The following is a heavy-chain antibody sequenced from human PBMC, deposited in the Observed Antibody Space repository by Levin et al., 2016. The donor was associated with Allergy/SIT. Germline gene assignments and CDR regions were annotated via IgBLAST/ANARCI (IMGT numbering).Heavy chain of an antibody. Sequence: SLKISCAASGFTFDDYAMHWVRQAPGKGLEWVLGISWNSGSIGYADSVKGRFTISRDNAKNSLYLQMNSLRAEDTAVYYCAISSSTSCYDYWGQGTLVTVSS. CDR2: ISWNSGSI. CDR3: AISSSTSCYDY. D-gene: IGHD2-2*01. V-gene: IGHV3-9*01. J-gene: IGHJ4*02. CDR1: GFTFDDYA.